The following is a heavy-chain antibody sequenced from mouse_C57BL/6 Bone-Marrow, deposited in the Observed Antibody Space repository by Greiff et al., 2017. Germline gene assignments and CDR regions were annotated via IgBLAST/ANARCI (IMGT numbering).Heavy chain of an antibody. CDR3: ARGDYYGSSYGYFDV. V-gene: IGHV1-63*01. J-gene: IGHJ1*03. D-gene: IGHD1-1*01. CDR1: GYTFTNYW. Sequence: VKLMESGAELVRPGTSVKMSCKASGYTFTNYWIGWAKQRPGHGLEWIGDIYPGGGYTNYNEKFKGKATLTADKSSSTAYMQFSSLTSEDSAIYYCARGDYYGSSYGYFDVWGTGTTVTVSS. CDR2: IYPGGGYT.